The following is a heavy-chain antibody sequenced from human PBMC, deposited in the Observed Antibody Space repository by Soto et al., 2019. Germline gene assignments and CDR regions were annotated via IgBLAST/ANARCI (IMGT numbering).Heavy chain of an antibody. D-gene: IGHD3-22*01. J-gene: IGHJ4*02. CDR2: IDPSDSYT. V-gene: IGHV5-10-1*01. CDR3: ARHRITMIRKPPDY. Sequence: HGESLKISCKGSGYSFTSYWISWVRQMPGKGLEWMGRIDPSDSYTNYSPSFQGHVTISADKSISTAYLQWSSLKASDTAMYYCARHRITMIRKPPDYWGQGTLVTVSS. CDR1: GYSFTSYW.